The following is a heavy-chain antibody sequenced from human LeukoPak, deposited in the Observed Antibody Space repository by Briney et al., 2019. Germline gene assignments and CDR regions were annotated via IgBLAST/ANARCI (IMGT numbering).Heavy chain of an antibody. V-gene: IGHV3-30*18. D-gene: IGHD2-21*01. CDR2: IWYGGTNK. CDR1: GFSFSAYG. J-gene: IGHJ6*03. CDR3: AKDGLTYCGGDCYIEYYYYMDV. Sequence: GTSLRLSCAASGFSFSAYGMHWVRQAPGKGLEWVAVIWYGGTNKFYADSVKGRFTISRDNSKNTVYLQINSLSAEDTAVYYCAKDGLTYCGGDCYIEYYYYMDVWGKGTTVTVSS.